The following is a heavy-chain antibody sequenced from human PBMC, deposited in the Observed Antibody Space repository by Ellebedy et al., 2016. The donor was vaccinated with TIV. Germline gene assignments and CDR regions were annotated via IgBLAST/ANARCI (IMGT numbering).Heavy chain of an antibody. J-gene: IGHJ4*02. CDR3: ARPLRSTVTTSIYFDY. Sequence: SETLSLTXTVSGGSISSGSYFWGWIRQPPGKGLEWIGIIYYSGSTYYNPSLNSRVTISIDTSKNQFSLNLSSVTAADTAVYYCARPLRSTVTTSIYFDYWGQGTLVTVSS. V-gene: IGHV4-39*01. CDR1: GGSISSGSYF. CDR2: IYYSGST. D-gene: IGHD4-17*01.